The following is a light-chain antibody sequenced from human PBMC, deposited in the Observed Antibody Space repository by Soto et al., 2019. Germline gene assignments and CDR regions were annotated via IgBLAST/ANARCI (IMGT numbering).Light chain of an antibody. Sequence: EVVLTHCPGSLSLSPGERATLSFRASQRVSSSYLAWYQQKPGQAPRLLIYGASSRATGVPSRFSGSGSGTEFTLTSGGLVPADFVVYYCQQYGHSPGAFGQGTRLEI. CDR2: GAS. J-gene: IGKJ5*01. CDR3: QQYGHSPGA. V-gene: IGKV3-20*01. CDR1: QRVSSSY.